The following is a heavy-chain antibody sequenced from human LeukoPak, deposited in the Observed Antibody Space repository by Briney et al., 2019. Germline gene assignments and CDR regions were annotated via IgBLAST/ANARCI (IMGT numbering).Heavy chain of an antibody. Sequence: SETLSLTCTVSGGSISSSSYYWGWIRQPPGKGLEWIGSIYYSGSTYYNPSLKSRVTISVDTSKNQFSLRLSSVTAADTAVYYCARRKRDSWSGTYYFDYWGRGPLVTVSS. D-gene: IGHD3-3*01. J-gene: IGHJ4*02. V-gene: IGHV4-39*01. CDR1: GGSISSSSYY. CDR3: ARRKRDSWSGTYYFDY. CDR2: IYYSGST.